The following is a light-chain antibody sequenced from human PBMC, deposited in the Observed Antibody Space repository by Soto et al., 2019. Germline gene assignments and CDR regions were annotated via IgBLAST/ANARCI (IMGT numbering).Light chain of an antibody. V-gene: IGKV1-9*01. CDR3: QQYHNYPRT. Sequence: DIQLTQSPSLLSASVGDRVTITCRASQDISSYLAWYQQKPGRAPELLIHGAHSLHSGVPSRFSGSGSGTEFSLTISSLQPEDFATYFCQQYHNYPRTFGQGTKVEIK. J-gene: IGKJ1*01. CDR2: GAH. CDR1: QDISSY.